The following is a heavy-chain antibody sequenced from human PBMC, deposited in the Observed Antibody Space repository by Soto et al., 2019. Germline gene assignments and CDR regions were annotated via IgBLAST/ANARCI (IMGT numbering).Heavy chain of an antibody. CDR1: GGSISSYY. J-gene: IGHJ6*03. D-gene: IGHD6-13*01. CDR3: ARRGSSWYYYYYRDV. CDR2: IYYSGST. V-gene: IGHV4-59*08. Sequence: SETLSLTCTVSGGSISSYYWSWIRQPPGKGLEWIGYIYYSGSTNYNPSLKSRVTISVDTSKNQFSLKLSSVAAADTAVYYCARRGSSWYYYYYRDVWGKGTTVTVSS.